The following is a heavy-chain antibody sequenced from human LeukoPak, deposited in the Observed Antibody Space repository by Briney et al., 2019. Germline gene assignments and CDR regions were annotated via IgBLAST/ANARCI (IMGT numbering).Heavy chain of an antibody. J-gene: IGHJ4*02. CDR1: GFNFTGYW. CDR2: LYSDGRSL. D-gene: IGHD3-10*01. V-gene: IGHV3-74*03. Sequence: GGSLRLSCAGSGFNFTGYWMHWVREAPGKGLEWISRLYSDGRSLTYADSVMGRFTISRDNAKNMLYLQMNSLRAEDTAVYYCARAAYYYGSGSENDYWGQGTLVTVSS. CDR3: ARAAYYYGSGSENDY.